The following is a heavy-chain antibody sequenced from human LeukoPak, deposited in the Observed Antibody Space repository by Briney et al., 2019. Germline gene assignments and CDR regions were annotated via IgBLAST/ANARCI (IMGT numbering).Heavy chain of an antibody. J-gene: IGHJ6*03. D-gene: IGHD5-18*01. CDR3: ARASGGYGYGYVTRYYYYMDV. V-gene: IGHV4-59*01. CDR1: GGSINNYY. CDR2: IDNSGRT. Sequence: PSETLSLTCTVSGGSINNYYWSWIRQPPGKGLEWMGYIDNSGRTKYNPSLKSRVTISLDTSENQFSLKVSSVIAADAAVYYCARASGGYGYGYVTRYYYYMDVWGKGTTVTVSS.